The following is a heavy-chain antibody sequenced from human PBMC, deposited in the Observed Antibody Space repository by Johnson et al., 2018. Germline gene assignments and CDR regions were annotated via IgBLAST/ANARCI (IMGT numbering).Heavy chain of an antibody. J-gene: IGHJ6*03. Sequence: VQLVESGGGLVQPGRSLRLSCAASGFTFDEHAIHWVRQAPGKGLEWVSGINWNSDTTGYADSVKGRFTISIDNAKNSVYLQMNSRRPEDTALYYCAKDIRGPPDYYYYYYMDVWGKGTTVTVSS. CDR3: AKDIRGPPDYYYYYYMDV. V-gene: IGHV3-9*01. CDR2: INWNSDTT. CDR1: GFTFDEHA.